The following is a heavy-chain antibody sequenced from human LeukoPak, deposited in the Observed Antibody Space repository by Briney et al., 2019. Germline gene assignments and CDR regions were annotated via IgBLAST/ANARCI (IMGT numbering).Heavy chain of an antibody. D-gene: IGHD3-22*01. V-gene: IGHV3-30*18. CDR3: AKDYYDSSGPDY. J-gene: IGHJ4*02. Sequence: GGSLRLSCAASGFTFSSYGMHWVRQAPGKGLEWVAVISYDGSNKYYADSVKGRVTISRDNSENTLFLQMNSLRAEDTAVYYCAKDYYDSSGPDYWGQGTLVTVSS. CDR1: GFTFSSYG. CDR2: ISYDGSNK.